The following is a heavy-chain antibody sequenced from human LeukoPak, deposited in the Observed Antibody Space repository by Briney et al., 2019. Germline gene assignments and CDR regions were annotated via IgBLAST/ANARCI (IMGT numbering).Heavy chain of an antibody. CDR1: GFTFSSYE. D-gene: IGHD6-19*01. CDR3: VKEQSYGWYRVADY. J-gene: IGHJ4*02. Sequence: PGGSLRLSCAASGFTFSSYEMNWVRQAPGKGLEWVSYISSSGSTIYYADSVKGRFTISRDNSKNTLYLQMSNLRAEDTAVYYCVKEQSYGWYRVADYWGQGTLVTVSS. V-gene: IGHV3-48*03. CDR2: ISSSGSTI.